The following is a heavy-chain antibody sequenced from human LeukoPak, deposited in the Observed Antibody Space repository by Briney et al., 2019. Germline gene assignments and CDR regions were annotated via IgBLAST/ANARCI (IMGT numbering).Heavy chain of an antibody. CDR1: GFTFSSYS. CDR2: SSSSSSYI. J-gene: IGHJ4*02. CDR3: ARAHNWKYGTFDY. D-gene: IGHD1-7*01. V-gene: IGHV3-21*01. Sequence: GGSLRLSCAASGFTFSSYSMNWVRQAPGKGLEWVSSSSSSSSYIYYADSVKGRFTISRDNAKNSLYLQMNSLRAEDTAVYYCARAHNWKYGTFDYWGQGTLVTVST.